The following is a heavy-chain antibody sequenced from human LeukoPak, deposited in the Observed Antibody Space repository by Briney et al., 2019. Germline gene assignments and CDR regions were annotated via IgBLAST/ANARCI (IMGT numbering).Heavy chain of an antibody. V-gene: IGHV3-23*01. CDR1: GFTFSSIA. D-gene: IGHD1-1*01. J-gene: IGHJ4*02. CDR2: IRSNGDTA. Sequence: PGGSLRLSCTASGFTFSSIALTWVCQAPGKGLEWVSTIRSNGDTAYNADSVNGRFTISRDNSKNTLYLQMDSLRVEDTAIYYCAKGQELDDGVFDSWGQGTLVTVSS. CDR3: AKGQELDDGVFDS.